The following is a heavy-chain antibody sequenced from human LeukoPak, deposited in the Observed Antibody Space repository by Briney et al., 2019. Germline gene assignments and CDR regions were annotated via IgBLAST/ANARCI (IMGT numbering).Heavy chain of an antibody. CDR3: ARERGVGLWFGESAFDY. V-gene: IGHV3-66*01. D-gene: IGHD3-10*01. CDR2: LYSGGST. Sequence: PGGSLRLSCAASGFTVSSNCMSWVRQAPGKGLEWVSVLYSGGSTYYADSVKGRFTISRDNSKNTLYLQMNSLRAEDTAVYYCARERGVGLWFGESAFDYWGQGTLVTVSS. J-gene: IGHJ4*02. CDR1: GFTVSSNC.